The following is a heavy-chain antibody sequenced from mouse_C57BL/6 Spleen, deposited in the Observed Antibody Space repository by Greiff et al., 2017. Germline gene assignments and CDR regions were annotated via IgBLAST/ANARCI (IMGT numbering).Heavy chain of an antibody. Sequence: EVQLQQSGPELVKPGASVKISCKASGFTFTDYYMNWVKQSHGKSLEWIGDINPNNGGTSSNQKFKGKATLPVDTSSSTAYMQPRSRTAEDSAVYYWARPSYYGSTYWYFEVWGTGTTVTVSS. D-gene: IGHD1-1*01. CDR3: ARPSYYGSTYWYFEV. CDR2: INPNNGGT. CDR1: GFTFTDYY. J-gene: IGHJ1*03. V-gene: IGHV1-26*01.